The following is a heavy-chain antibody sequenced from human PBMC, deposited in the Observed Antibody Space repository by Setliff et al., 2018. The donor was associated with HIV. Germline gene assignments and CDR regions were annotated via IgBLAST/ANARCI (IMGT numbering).Heavy chain of an antibody. D-gene: IGHD2-21*02. J-gene: IGHJ4*02. Sequence: PGGSLRLSCAASGFTFSSYEMNWVRQAPGKGLEWVSYISSSGGVIYYADSVKGRFTISRDSAKNSLYLQMNSLRAEDTAVYYCVRVARDWELDSWGQGTLVTVSS. V-gene: IGHV3-48*03. CDR1: GFTFSSYE. CDR2: ISSSGGVI. CDR3: VRVARDWELDS.